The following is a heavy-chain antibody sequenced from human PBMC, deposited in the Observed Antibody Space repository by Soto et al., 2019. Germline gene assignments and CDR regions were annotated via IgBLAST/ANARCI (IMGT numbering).Heavy chain of an antibody. V-gene: IGHV3-74*02. CDR3: ARGDCVGGTCYSLAGSFYYYVDV. CDR1: GFTFSNYW. J-gene: IGHJ6*03. Sequence: ESGGGLVQPGGSLRLSCAASGFTFSNYWMYWVRQAPGKGLEWVSRINSDGSVSSYADSVKGRLTISRDNFKNTLYLEMYSLRAEDTAVDYCARGDCVGGTCYSLAGSFYYYVDVWGKGTTVTVFS. D-gene: IGHD2-15*01. CDR2: INSDGSVS.